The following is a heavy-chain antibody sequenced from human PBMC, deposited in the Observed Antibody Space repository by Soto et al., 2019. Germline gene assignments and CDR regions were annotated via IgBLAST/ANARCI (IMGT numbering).Heavy chain of an antibody. V-gene: IGHV1-69*13. CDR1: GGTFSSYA. D-gene: IGHD3-3*01. J-gene: IGHJ6*02. CDR2: IIPIFGTA. CDR3: ARSEGDFWSGYYGIRYYYYGMDV. Sequence: GASVKVSCKASGGTFSSYAISWVRQAPGQGLEWMGGIIPIFGTANYAQKFQGRVTITADESTSTAYMELSSLRSEDTAVYYCARSEGDFWSGYYGIRYYYYGMDVWGQGTTVTVSS.